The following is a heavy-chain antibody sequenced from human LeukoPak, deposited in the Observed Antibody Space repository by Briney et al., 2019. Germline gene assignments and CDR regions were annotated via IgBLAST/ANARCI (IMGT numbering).Heavy chain of an antibody. D-gene: IGHD1-26*01. CDR1: GFTFSTYA. J-gene: IGHJ4*02. Sequence: GSLRLSCAASGFTFSTYAMSWVRQAPGKGLEWVSAISVSAGSTYYADSVKGRFTISRDNAKNSLYLQMNSLRAEDTAVYYCARWSPWDYWGQGTLVTVSS. CDR3: ARWSPWDY. CDR2: ISVSAGST. V-gene: IGHV3-23*01.